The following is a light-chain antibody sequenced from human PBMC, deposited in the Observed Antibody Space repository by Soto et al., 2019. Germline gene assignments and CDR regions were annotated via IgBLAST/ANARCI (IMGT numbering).Light chain of an antibody. Sequence: EIVMTQSPATLSVSPVERATLSCRASQSVSRINVAWYQQKPGQAPRLLIYGASTRATGIPGRFSGSGSGTEFTLTISSLQSEDFAVYYCQQYNSWPFTFGPGTKVDI. CDR1: QSVSRIN. J-gene: IGKJ3*01. CDR2: GAS. CDR3: QQYNSWPFT. V-gene: IGKV3-15*01.